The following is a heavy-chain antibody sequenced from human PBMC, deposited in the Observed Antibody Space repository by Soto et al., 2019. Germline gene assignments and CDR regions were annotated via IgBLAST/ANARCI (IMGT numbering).Heavy chain of an antibody. V-gene: IGHV4-39*01. CDR3: ARAPLNY. Sequence: SETLSLTCTVSGDSIGSDSYYWGWIRQPPGKGLEWIGSIYYGGSTYYNPSLKSRVTVSVDTSKNQFSLKLSSVTAADTAIYYCARAPLNYWGQGILVTVSS. CDR1: GDSIGSDSYY. J-gene: IGHJ4*02. CDR2: IYYGGST.